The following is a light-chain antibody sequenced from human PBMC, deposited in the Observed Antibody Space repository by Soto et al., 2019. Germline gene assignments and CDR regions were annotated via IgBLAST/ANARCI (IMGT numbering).Light chain of an antibody. CDR2: DAS. V-gene: IGKV1-13*02. CDR3: QQFRTYPT. CDR1: QAISTN. Sequence: AIQLTQSPSSLSASIGDRVTITCRASQAISTNLAWYQHKPGTVPKVLIYDASILESGVPSRFSGSGSGTDFTLIISSLQPEDFATYYCQQFRTYPTFGGGPKADIK. J-gene: IGKJ4*01.